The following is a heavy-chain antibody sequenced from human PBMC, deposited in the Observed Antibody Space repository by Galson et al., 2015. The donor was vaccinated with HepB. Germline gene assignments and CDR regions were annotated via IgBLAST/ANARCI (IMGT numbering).Heavy chain of an antibody. CDR2: ISGSGGST. Sequence: SLRLSCAASGFTFSSYAMSWVRQAPGKGLEWVSAISGSGGSTYYADSVKGRFTISRDNSKNTLYLQMNSLRAEDTAVYYCVGMSSSHKLRTSYYYYYGMDVWGQGTTVTVSS. CDR3: VGMSSSHKLRTSYYYYYGMDV. D-gene: IGHD6-13*01. CDR1: GFTFSSYA. J-gene: IGHJ6*02. V-gene: IGHV3-23*01.